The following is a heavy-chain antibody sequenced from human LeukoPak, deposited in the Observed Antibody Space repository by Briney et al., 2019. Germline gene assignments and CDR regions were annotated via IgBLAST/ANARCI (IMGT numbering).Heavy chain of an antibody. D-gene: IGHD5-24*01. CDR1: GYTFTNYG. CDR3: ARGAMATDIDY. V-gene: IGHV1-18*01. CDR2: ISAYNGNT. Sequence: ASVKVSCKASGYTFTNYGISWVRQAPGQGLEWMGWISAYNGNTHYAQNLQGRVTMTTDTSTSTAYMELSSLRSEDTAVYYCARGAMATDIDYWGQGTLVTVSS. J-gene: IGHJ4*02.